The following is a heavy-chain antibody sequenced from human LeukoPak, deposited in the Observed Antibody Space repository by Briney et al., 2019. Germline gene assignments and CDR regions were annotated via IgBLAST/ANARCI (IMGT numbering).Heavy chain of an antibody. V-gene: IGHV4-4*02. CDR2: IYHSGST. Sequence: SETLSLTCAVSGGSISSSNWSSWVRQPPGKGLEWIGEIYHSGSTNYNPSLKSRVTISVDKSKNQFSLKLSSVTAADTAVYYCARVSARGRNYFDYWGQGTLVTVSS. CDR3: ARVSARGRNYFDY. CDR1: GGSISSSNW. J-gene: IGHJ4*02. D-gene: IGHD1-26*01.